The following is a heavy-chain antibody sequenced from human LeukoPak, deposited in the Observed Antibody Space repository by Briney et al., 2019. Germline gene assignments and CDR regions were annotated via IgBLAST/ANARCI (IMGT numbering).Heavy chain of an antibody. V-gene: IGHV4-39*01. CDR3: ARHSLHRRWLQASGVDP. J-gene: IGHJ5*02. D-gene: IGHD5-24*01. CDR2: IYYSGST. Sequence: SETLSLTCTVSGGSISSSSYYWGWIRQPPGKGLEWIGSIYYSGSTYYNPSLKSRVTISVDTSKNQFSLKLSSVTAADTAVYYRARHSLHRRWLQASGVDPWGQGTLVTVSS. CDR1: GGSISSSSYY.